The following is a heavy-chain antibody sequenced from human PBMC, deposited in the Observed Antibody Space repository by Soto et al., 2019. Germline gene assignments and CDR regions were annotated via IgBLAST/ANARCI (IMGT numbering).Heavy chain of an antibody. J-gene: IGHJ5*02. CDR1: GFTFSSYG. CDR2: IWYDGSNK. CDR3: ARRGIAAAASGWFDP. Sequence: QVQLVESGGGVVQPGRSLRLSCAASGFTFSSYGMHWVRQAPGKGLEWVAVIWYDGSNKYYADSVKGRFTISRDNSKNTLYLQMNSLGAEGTAVYYCARRGIAAAASGWFDPWGQGTLVTVSS. D-gene: IGHD6-13*01. V-gene: IGHV3-33*01.